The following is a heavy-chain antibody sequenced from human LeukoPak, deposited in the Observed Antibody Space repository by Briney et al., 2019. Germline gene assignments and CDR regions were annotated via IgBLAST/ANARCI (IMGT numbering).Heavy chain of an antibody. Sequence: SVKVSCKASGGTFSSYAISWVRQAPGQGLEWMGRIIPIFGTANYAQKFQGRVTITTDESTSAAYMELSSLRSEDTAVYYCARVGDYGVYYFDYWGQGTLVTVSS. CDR1: GGTFSSYA. J-gene: IGHJ4*02. CDR2: IIPIFGTA. CDR3: ARVGDYGVYYFDY. V-gene: IGHV1-69*05. D-gene: IGHD4-17*01.